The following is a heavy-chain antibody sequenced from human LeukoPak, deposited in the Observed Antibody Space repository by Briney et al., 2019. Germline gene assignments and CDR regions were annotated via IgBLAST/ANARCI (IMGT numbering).Heavy chain of an antibody. V-gene: IGHV1-8*01. J-gene: IGHJ5*02. D-gene: IGHD2-2*02. CDR3: ARALYCSSTSCYRRGRNWFDP. CDR1: GYTFTSYD. CDR2: MIPNRGNT. Sequence: ASVKVSSKASGYTFTSYDINWVRQATGQGLEWRGWMIPNRGNTGYAQKFQGRGTMTRNTSISTAYMELSSLRSEDTAVYYCARALYCSSTSCYRRGRNWFDPWGQGTLVTVSS.